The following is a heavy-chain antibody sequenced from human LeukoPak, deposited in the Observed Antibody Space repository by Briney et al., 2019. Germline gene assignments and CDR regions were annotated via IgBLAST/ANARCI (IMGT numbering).Heavy chain of an antibody. J-gene: IGHJ5*02. D-gene: IGHD6-13*01. CDR3: VKDRNSRIAAAKQNWFDP. CDR1: GFTFSSYA. CDR2: ISSNGGST. V-gene: IGHV3-64D*06. Sequence: GSLRLSCSASGFTFSSYAMHWVRQAPGKGLEYVSAISSNGGSTYYADSVKGRFTISRDNSRNTLYLQMSSLRAEDTAVYYCVKDRNSRIAAAKQNWFDPWGQGTLVTVSS.